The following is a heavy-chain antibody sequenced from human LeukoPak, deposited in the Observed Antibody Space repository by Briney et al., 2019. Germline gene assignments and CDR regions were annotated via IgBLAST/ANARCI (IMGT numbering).Heavy chain of an antibody. CDR2: FDPEDGET. CDR1: GYTLTELS. CDR3: ATGAGYYDSSGYYFDY. D-gene: IGHD3-22*01. J-gene: IGHJ4*02. Sequence: ASVKVSCKVSGYTLTELSMHWVRQAPGKGLEWMGGFDPEDGETIYAQKFQGRVTMTEDISTDTAYMELSSLRSEDTAVYYCATGAGYYDSSGYYFDYWGQGTLVTVSS. V-gene: IGHV1-24*01.